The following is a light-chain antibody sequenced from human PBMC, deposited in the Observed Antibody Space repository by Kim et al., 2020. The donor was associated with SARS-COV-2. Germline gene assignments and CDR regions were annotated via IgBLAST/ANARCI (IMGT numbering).Light chain of an antibody. CDR1: SLRSYY. CDR2: GKN. CDR3: NSRDSSGNHYV. Sequence: SSELTQDHVVSVALGQTVRITCQGDSLRSYYASWYQQKPGQAPVLVIYGKNNRPSGIPDRFSGSSSGNTASLTITGAQAEDEADYYCNSRDSSGNHYVFGTGTKVTVL. V-gene: IGLV3-19*01. J-gene: IGLJ1*01.